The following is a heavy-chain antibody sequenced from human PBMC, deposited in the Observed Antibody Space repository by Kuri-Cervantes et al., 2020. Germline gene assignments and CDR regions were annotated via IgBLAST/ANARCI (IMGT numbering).Heavy chain of an antibody. CDR3: ACGCGKRPGYSSSWFSPFDY. D-gene: IGHD6-13*01. V-gene: IGHV4-34*01. Sequence: SQTLSPTCPLYGGSFSVYYWSWIRQPPGKGREGIGAINHSGSTNYNPTLRSRVTISVDTSKNQFSLKLSSVTAADTAVYYCACGCGKRPGYSSSWFSPFDYWGQGTLVTVSS. CDR2: INHSGST. J-gene: IGHJ4*02. CDR1: GGSFSVYY.